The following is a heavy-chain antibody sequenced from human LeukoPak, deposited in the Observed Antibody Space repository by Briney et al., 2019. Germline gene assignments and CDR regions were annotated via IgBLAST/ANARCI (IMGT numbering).Heavy chain of an antibody. CDR1: GLTFSTYW. V-gene: IGHV3-7*01. J-gene: IGHJ4*02. CDR3: GRFGDEAGIDN. CDR2: IKPSGTET. D-gene: IGHD3-10*01. Sequence: QPGGSLRLSCAASGLTFSTYWMTWVRQAPGKGLEWVANIKPSGTETYYGDPVKGRFTISRDNAKNLLYLQMSSLRAEDTAVYSCGRFGDEAGIDNWGQGTLVTVSS.